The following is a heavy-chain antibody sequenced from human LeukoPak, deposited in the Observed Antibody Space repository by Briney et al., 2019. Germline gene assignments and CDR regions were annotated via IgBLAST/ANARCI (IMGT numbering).Heavy chain of an antibody. D-gene: IGHD3-16*02. V-gene: IGHV1-2*02. CDR1: GYTFTGYY. CDR3: ARVGSNRDYYFDY. Sequence: ASVKVSCKASGYTFTGYYMHWVRQAPGQGLEWMGWINPNSGGTNYAQKFQGRVTMTRDTSISTAYMELSRLRSDDTAVYYCARVGSNRDYYFDYWGQGTPVTVSS. CDR2: INPNSGGT. J-gene: IGHJ4*02.